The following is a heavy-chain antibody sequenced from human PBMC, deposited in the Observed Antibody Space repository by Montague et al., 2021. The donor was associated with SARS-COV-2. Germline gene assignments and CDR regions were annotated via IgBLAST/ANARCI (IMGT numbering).Heavy chain of an antibody. CDR2: ISDSGRT. CDR1: GGSISSSSYH. J-gene: IGHJ6*02. V-gene: IGHV4-39*07. D-gene: IGHD6-13*01. Sequence: SETLSLTCIVSGGSISSSSYHWGWILQPPGKGLEWIGRISDSGRTIYNPSLKSRVTISVDTSKNQFFLNLRSMVAADTAIYYCTRDRGIAAADNYYYGMDVWGPGTTVTVSS. CDR3: TRDRGIAAADNYYYGMDV.